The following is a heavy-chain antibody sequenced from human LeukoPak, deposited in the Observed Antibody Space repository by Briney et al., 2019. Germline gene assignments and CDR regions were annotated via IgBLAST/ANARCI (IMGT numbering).Heavy chain of an antibody. CDR3: ARAVDTAMVMDY. V-gene: IGHV4-31*03. J-gene: IGHJ4*02. CDR2: IYYSGST. CDR1: GGSISSGGYY. D-gene: IGHD5-18*01. Sequence: SQTLSLTCTVSGGSISSGGYYWSWIRQHPGKGMEWIGYIYYSGSTYYNPSLKSRVTISVDTSKNQFSLKLSSVIAADTAVYYCARAVDTAMVMDYWGQGTLVTVSS.